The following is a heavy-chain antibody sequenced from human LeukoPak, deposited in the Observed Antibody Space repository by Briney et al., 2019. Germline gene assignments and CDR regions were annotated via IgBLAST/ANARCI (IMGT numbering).Heavy chain of an antibody. D-gene: IGHD4-17*01. CDR1: GFTFSSYS. Sequence: PGGSLRLSCAASGFTFSSYSMNWVRQAPGKGLEWVSSISSSSSYIYYADSVKGRFTISRDNAKNSLYLQMNSLRAEDTAVYYCARDRVTTVTFVDYWGQGTLVTVSS. J-gene: IGHJ4*02. CDR2: ISSSSSYI. CDR3: ARDRVTTVTFVDY. V-gene: IGHV3-21*01.